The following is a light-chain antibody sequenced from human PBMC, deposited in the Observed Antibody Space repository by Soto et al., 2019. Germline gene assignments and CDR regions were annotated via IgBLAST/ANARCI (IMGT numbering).Light chain of an antibody. Sequence: QSVLTQPASVSGSPGQSITISCTGTSSDVGSYNLVSWYQQHPGKAPKLMIYEGSKRPSGVSNRFPGSKSGNTASLTISGLQAEDEADYYCCSYAGSSTWVFGGGTKLTVL. J-gene: IGLJ3*02. CDR3: CSYAGSSTWV. V-gene: IGLV2-23*01. CDR1: SSDVGSYNL. CDR2: EGS.